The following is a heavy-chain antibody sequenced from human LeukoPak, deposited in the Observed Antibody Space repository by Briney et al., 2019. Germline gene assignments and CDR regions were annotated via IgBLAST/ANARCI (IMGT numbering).Heavy chain of an antibody. CDR2: INPNSGGT. V-gene: IGHV1-2*02. Sequence: ASVKVSCEASGYTFTDYFIHWVRQAPGQGLEWMGWINPNSGGTKYAQKFQGRVTMSRDTSISTAYMELSRLRSDDTAVYYCAKVGFNAWGQGTLVTVSS. CDR1: GYTFTDYF. J-gene: IGHJ5*02. CDR3: AKVGFNA.